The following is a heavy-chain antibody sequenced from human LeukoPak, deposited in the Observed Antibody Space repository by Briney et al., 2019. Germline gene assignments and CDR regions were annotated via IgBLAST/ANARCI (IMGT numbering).Heavy chain of an antibody. D-gene: IGHD6-13*01. CDR2: IYSGGST. CDR3: ARGSSSWDY. V-gene: IGHV3-66*02. J-gene: IGHJ4*02. CDR1: GFTVSSNY. Sequence: GGPLRLSCAASGFTVSSNYMSWLRQAPGKGLAWVSIIYSGGSTYYADSVKGRFTISRDNSKNTLYLQMNSLRAEGTAVYDCARGSSSWDYWGQGTLVTVSS.